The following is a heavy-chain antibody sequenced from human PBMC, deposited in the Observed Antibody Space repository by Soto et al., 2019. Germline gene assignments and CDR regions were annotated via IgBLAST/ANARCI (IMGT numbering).Heavy chain of an antibody. V-gene: IGHV1-69*01. CDR3: AREGGGSYSPPKD. CDR1: GGTFSSYA. CDR2: IIPNFGAA. Sequence: QVQLVQSGAEVKKPGSSVKVSCKVSGGTFSSYAISWVRQAPGQGLEWMGGIIPNFGAANYAQKFQGRITITADESTTTAYVELSSLRSDDTAVYYCAREGGGSYSPPKDWGQVTLVTVSS. D-gene: IGHD3-10*01. J-gene: IGHJ4*02.